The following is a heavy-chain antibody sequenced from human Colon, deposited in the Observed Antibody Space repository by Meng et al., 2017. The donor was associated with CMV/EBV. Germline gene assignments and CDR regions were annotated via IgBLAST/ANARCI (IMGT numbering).Heavy chain of an antibody. V-gene: IGHV3-7*01. CDR3: ARSAPYVYSSPGV. J-gene: IGHJ6*02. Sequence: GGSLRLSCAASGFTFTTFWMTWVRQAPGKGLEWVAKIKQDGSEKDYVDSVKGRFTISRDNTKNSLYLQMNSLRAEDTAVYSCARSAPYVYSSPGVWGQGTTVTVSS. CDR2: IKQDGSEK. CDR1: GFTFTTFW. D-gene: IGHD6-19*01.